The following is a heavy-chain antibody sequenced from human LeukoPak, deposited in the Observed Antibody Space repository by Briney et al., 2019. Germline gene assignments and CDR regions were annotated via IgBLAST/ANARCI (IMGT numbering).Heavy chain of an antibody. CDR2: ISSNGGST. J-gene: IGHJ3*02. Sequence: PGGSLRLSCSASGFTFSSYAMHWVRQAPGKGLEYVSAISSNGGSTYYADSVKGRFTISRDNSKNTLYLQMNSLRAEDTAVYYCAKPRAGLGASDIWGQGTMVTVSS. CDR1: GFTFSSYA. D-gene: IGHD1-14*01. V-gene: IGHV3-64*04. CDR3: AKPRAGLGASDI.